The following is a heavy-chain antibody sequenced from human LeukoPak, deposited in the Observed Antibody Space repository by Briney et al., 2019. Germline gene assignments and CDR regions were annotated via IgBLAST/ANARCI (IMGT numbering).Heavy chain of an antibody. V-gene: IGHV3-30*18. CDR3: VKGYVSG. Sequence: GGSLRLSCAASGFTFSSYGMHWVRQAPGKGLEWVAVISYDGSNKYYADSVKGRFSISRDNSKNTLYLQMNSLRVEDTAIYYCVKGYVSGWGQGTLVTVSS. CDR1: GFTFSSYG. CDR2: ISYDGSNK. D-gene: IGHD6-19*01. J-gene: IGHJ4*02.